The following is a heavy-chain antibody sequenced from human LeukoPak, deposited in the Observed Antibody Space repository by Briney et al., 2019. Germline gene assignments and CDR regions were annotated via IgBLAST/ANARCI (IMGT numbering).Heavy chain of an antibody. CDR2: ISGSGGST. V-gene: IGHV3-23*01. D-gene: IGHD5-18*01. Sequence: GGSLRLSCAASGFTFSSYAMSWVRQAPGRGLEWVSAISGSGGSTYYADPVKGRFTISRDNSKNTLYLQMNSLRAEDTAAYYCAKDRRGYSYGDDYWGQGTLVTVSS. CDR3: AKDRRGYSYGDDY. CDR1: GFTFSSYA. J-gene: IGHJ4*02.